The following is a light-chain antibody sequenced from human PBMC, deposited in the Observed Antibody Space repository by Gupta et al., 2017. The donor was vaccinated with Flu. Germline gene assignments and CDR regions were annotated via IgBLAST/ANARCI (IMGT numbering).Light chain of an antibody. J-gene: IGKJ1*01. CDR1: QVASGNY. CDR2: AAS. CDR3: QYYGRPPWT. Sequence: DRAPLSCRASQVASGNYLAWFQQKAGQAPRLLIYAASNRATGIPDRFSGSGSGTDFTLTISRLEPEDFAVYFCQYYGRPPWTFGQGTKLEV. V-gene: IGKV3-20*01.